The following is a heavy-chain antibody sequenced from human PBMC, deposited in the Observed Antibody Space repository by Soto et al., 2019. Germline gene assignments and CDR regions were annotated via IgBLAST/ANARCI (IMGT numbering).Heavy chain of an antibody. J-gene: IGHJ4*02. Sequence: QVQLVESGGGVVQPGRSLRLSCAASGFTFSNYAIHWVRQAPGKGLEWVAVISYDGSNKYYADSVKGRFTISRDNSKNPLDLQMNSLRAEDTAVYYCASASRGVVVAAFDSWGQGTLVTVSS. CDR1: GFTFSNYA. CDR2: ISYDGSNK. D-gene: IGHD2-15*01. V-gene: IGHV3-30-3*01. CDR3: ASASRGVVVAAFDS.